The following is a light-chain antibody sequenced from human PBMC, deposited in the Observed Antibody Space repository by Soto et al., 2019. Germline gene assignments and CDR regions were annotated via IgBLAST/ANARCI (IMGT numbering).Light chain of an antibody. CDR1: SSNIGAGYD. Sequence: QSVLTQPPSVSGAPGQRVTISCTGSSSNIGAGYDVHWYLQLPGTAPKLLIYGNSNRPSGVPDRFPGSKSGTSASLAITGLRAEDEADYYCQSYDISLSGWVFGGGTKVTVL. J-gene: IGLJ3*02. CDR2: GNS. V-gene: IGLV1-40*01. CDR3: QSYDISLSGWV.